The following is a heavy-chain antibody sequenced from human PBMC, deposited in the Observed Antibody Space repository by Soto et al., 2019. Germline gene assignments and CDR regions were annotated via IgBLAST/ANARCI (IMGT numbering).Heavy chain of an antibody. CDR3: ARAVTWGLDV. CDR2: ISRSSTGI. CDR1: GFTFSLYS. D-gene: IGHD3-10*01. Sequence: EVQLVESGGGLVQPGGSLRLSCAASGFTFSLYSMSWVRQAPGKGLEWVSYISRSSTGIHYADSVKGRFTISRDDATNAMHPQMNSVRDGDTAVYYCARAVTWGLDVWGQGTTVSISS. J-gene: IGHJ6*02. V-gene: IGHV3-48*02.